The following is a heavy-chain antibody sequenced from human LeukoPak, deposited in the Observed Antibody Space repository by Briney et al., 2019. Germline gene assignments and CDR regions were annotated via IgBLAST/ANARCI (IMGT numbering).Heavy chain of an antibody. CDR1: GFTFSSYA. V-gene: IGHV3-23*01. CDR2: IFGSGGST. D-gene: IGHD6-19*01. CDR3: AKTTTGYSSGRFPGWPVDY. J-gene: IGHJ4*02. Sequence: GGSLRLSCAASGFTFSSYAMYWVRQAPGKGLEWVSGIFGSGGSTHYADSVKGRFTISRDNSKNTVYLQTNSLRAEDTAVYYCAKTTTGYSSGRFPGWPVDYWGQGTLVTVSS.